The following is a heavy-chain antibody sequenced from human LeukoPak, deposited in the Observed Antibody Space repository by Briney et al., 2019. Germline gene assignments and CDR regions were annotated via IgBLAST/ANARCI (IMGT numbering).Heavy chain of an antibody. Sequence: PGGSLRLSCAASGFTFSSYWMSWVRQAPGKGLEWEANIKQDGSEKYYVDSVKGRSTISRDNAKNSLYLQMNSLRAEDTAVYYCATRDYGDSYYFDYWGQGTLVTVSS. CDR2: IKQDGSEK. CDR3: ATRDYGDSYYFDY. J-gene: IGHJ4*02. CDR1: GFTFSSYW. V-gene: IGHV3-7*01. D-gene: IGHD4-17*01.